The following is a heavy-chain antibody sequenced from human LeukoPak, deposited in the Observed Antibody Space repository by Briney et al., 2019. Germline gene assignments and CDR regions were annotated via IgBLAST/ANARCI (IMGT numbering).Heavy chain of an antibody. V-gene: IGHV1-2*02. CDR2: INPNTGGT. CDR3: ARADYYGSGSYYIGNWFDP. CDR1: GYTFTSYY. D-gene: IGHD3-10*01. Sequence: ASVKVSCKASGYTFTSYYMHWVRQAPGQGLEWMGWINPNTGGTNYAQEFQGRVTMTRDTSISTAYMELSRLRSDDTAVYYCARADYYGSGSYYIGNWFDPWVQGTLVTVSS. J-gene: IGHJ5*02.